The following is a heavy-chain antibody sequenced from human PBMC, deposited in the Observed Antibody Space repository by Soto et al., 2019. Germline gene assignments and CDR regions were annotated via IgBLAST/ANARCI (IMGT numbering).Heavy chain of an antibody. V-gene: IGHV4-31*03. CDR3: ARASGIAVAGTRASNWFDP. CDR2: IYYSGST. CDR1: GGSITNGGYY. Sequence: QVQLQESGPGLVKPSQTLSLTCTVSGGSITNGGYYWIWIRQHPGKVLEWIGYIYYSGSTYYNPSLKSRVTISVDTSKNQSSLKLSSVTAADTAVYYCARASGIAVAGTRASNWFDPWGQGTLVTVSS. D-gene: IGHD6-19*01. J-gene: IGHJ5*02.